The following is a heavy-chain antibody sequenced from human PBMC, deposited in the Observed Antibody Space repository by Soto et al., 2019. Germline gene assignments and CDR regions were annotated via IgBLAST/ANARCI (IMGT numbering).Heavy chain of an antibody. CDR3: ARDWRSRDGYNTQHRAPRTYYYYGMDV. J-gene: IGHJ6*02. CDR2: IIPIFGTA. Sequence: GASVKVSCKASGGTFSSYSISWVRQAPGQGLEWMGGIIPIFGTANYAQKFQGRVTITADESTSTAYMELSSLRSEDTAVYYCARDWRSRDGYNTQHRAPRTYYYYGMDVWGQGTTVTVSS. V-gene: IGHV1-69*13. D-gene: IGHD3-16*01. CDR1: GGTFSSYS.